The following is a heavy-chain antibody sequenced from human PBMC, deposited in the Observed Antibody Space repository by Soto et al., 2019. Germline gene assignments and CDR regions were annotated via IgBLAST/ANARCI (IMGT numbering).Heavy chain of an antibody. CDR2: ISYDGSNK. CDR1: GFTFSSYA. J-gene: IGHJ3*02. CDR3: ARDSGPSEWFGELLSVDAFDI. V-gene: IGHV3-30-3*01. D-gene: IGHD3-10*01. Sequence: QVQLVESGGGVVQPGRSLRLSCAASGFTFSSYAMHWVRQAPGKGLEWVAVISYDGSNKYYADSVKGRFTISRDNSKNTLYLQMNSLRAEDTAVYYCARDSGPSEWFGELLSVDAFDIWGQGTMVTVSS.